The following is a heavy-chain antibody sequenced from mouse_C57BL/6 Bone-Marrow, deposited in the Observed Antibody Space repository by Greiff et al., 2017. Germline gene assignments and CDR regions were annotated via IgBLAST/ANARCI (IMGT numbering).Heavy chain of an antibody. Sequence: QVQLQQPGAELVKPGASVKMSCKASGYTFTSYWITWVKQRPGQGLEWIGDIYPTSGRTNYNEKFKSKAILTVDTSSNTAYMQLSSLTSEDSAVFYGASSGRLERSFDYWGQGTTLTVSS. CDR3: ASSGRLERSFDY. V-gene: IGHV1-55*01. J-gene: IGHJ2*01. CDR1: GYTFTSYW. D-gene: IGHD3-1*01. CDR2: IYPTSGRT.